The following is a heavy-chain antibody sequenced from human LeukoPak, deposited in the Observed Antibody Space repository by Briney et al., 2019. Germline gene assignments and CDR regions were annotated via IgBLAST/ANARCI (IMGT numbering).Heavy chain of an antibody. V-gene: IGHV3-23*01. CDR2: ICGNGGTT. CDR1: GCTFSDYA. CDR3: AKGGFSSGSNLYYFDH. Sequence: GGSLTLSCEASGCTFSDYAMRWVRQAPGKGLEWVSSICGNGGTTHYADSVKGRLTIAIDNPKTTLYLKMKSLRAEDTAVYYCAKGGFSSGSNLYYFDHWGQGTLVTVSS. D-gene: IGHD5-18*01. J-gene: IGHJ4*02.